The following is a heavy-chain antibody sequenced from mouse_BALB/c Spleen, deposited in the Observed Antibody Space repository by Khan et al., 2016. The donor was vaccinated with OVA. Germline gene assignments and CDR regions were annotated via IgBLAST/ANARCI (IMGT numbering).Heavy chain of an antibody. D-gene: IGHD3-3*01. Sequence: QVQLKESGPGLVAPSQSLSITCTVSGFSLSRYSLHWIRQPPGKGLEWLGIMWGGGSTDYNSALKSRLRITKDNYKSQVFLKMSSLQPDDTAMYYCARNRDGGSYWYFDVWGAGTTVTVSS. V-gene: IGHV2-6-4*01. CDR2: MWGGGST. CDR1: GFSLSRYS. J-gene: IGHJ1*01. CDR3: ARNRDGGSYWYFDV.